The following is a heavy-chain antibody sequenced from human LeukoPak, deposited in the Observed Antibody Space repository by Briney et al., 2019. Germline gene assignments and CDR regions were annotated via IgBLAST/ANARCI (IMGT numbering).Heavy chain of an antibody. CDR3: AKEAEMPSLTH. D-gene: IGHD5-24*01. V-gene: IGHV3-23*01. CDR1: GFTFSIIA. CDR2: IGLSGFPT. J-gene: IGHJ4*02. Sequence: GGSLRLSCSASGFTFSIIAMHWGRQAPGKGLEWVASIGLSGFPTHYPDSLEGRFTVSGDNSKNTMDLEIDSLRAEDTATYYCAKEAEMPSLTHWGQGTVVTVSS.